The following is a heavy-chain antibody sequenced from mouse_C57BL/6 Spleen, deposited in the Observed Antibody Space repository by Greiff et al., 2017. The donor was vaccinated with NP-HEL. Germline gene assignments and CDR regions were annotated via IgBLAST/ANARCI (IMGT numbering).Heavy chain of an antibody. CDR1: GYSITSGYY. CDR3: AREGYYYGSSYWYFDV. CDR2: ISYDGSN. J-gene: IGHJ1*03. Sequence: EVQRVESGPGLVKPSQSLSLTCSVTGYSITSGYYWNWIRQFPGNKLEWMGYISYDGSNNYNPSLKNRISITRDTSKNQFFLKLNSVTTEDTATYYCAREGYYYGSSYWYFDVWGTGTTVTVSS. V-gene: IGHV3-6*01. D-gene: IGHD1-1*01.